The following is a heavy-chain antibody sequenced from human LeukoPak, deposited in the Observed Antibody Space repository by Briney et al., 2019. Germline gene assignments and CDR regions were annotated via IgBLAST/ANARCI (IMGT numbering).Heavy chain of an antibody. CDR2: ISNSGSSI. V-gene: IGHV3-48*02. J-gene: IGHJ4*02. CDR3: ARQFDS. CDR1: GFSFTAYS. Sequence: GGSLSLSCAASGFSFTAYSMNWVRQAPGKGLEWVSYISNSGSSIYYADSVKGRFTISRDNAKKSLYLQINSLRDEDTAVYYCARQFDSWGQGTLVTVSS.